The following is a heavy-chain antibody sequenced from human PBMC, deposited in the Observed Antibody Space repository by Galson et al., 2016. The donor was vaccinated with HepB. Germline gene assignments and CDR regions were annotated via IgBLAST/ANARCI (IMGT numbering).Heavy chain of an antibody. Sequence: TLSLTCNVSAGTINIGGYFWSWIRQHPGRGLEWIGYISHSGSAYFNPSLKSRSTISVDTSRNQFSLDLGSVTAADTAVYFCARYGSWTGFDYWGQGILVTVSS. CDR1: AGTINIGGYF. CDR3: ARYGSWTGFDY. V-gene: IGHV4-31*03. D-gene: IGHD2-15*01. J-gene: IGHJ4*02. CDR2: ISHSGSA.